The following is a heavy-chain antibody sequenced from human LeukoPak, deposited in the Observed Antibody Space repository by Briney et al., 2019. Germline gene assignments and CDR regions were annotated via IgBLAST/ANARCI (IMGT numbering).Heavy chain of an antibody. Sequence: GESPKTFCYASGDRFFSYWYGRVRHKPRKRLLEWMIEIYGAYDPRHSPSFQGQVTISADKSISTAYLQWSSLKASDTAMYYCARHAPIVATLNTHFDYWGQGTLVTVSS. CDR1: GDRFFSYW. V-gene: IGHV5-51*01. CDR3: ARHAPIVATLNTHFDY. CDR2: EIYGAYDP. J-gene: IGHJ4*02. D-gene: IGHD5-12*01.